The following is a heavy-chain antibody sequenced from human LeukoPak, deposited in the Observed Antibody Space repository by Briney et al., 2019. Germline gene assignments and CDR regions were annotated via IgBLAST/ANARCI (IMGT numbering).Heavy chain of an antibody. CDR3: AKGGCDGWGSSCFDY. CDR1: GFTFSIFC. D-gene: IGHD3-16*01. J-gene: IGHJ4*02. V-gene: IGHV3-30*18. CDR2: ISYDGSNK. Sequence: GGSVRLSCSPSGFTFSIFCMHWVCQAPGEGLEWVGVISYDGSNKQYEASVKGRFNLSRENSQNTLYLQVKRLRGEDTGVYYCAKGGCDGWGSSCFDYWGQGNLVNVSS.